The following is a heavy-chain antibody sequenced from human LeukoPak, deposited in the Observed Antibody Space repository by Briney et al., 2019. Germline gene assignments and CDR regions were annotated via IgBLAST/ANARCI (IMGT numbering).Heavy chain of an antibody. Sequence: TGGSLRLSCAASGFTFSSYGMHWVRQAPGKGLEWVAVIWYDGSNKYYADSVKGRFTISRDNSKNTLYLQMNSLRAEDTAVYYCARVTLKYSGYIDYWGQGTLVTVSS. V-gene: IGHV3-33*08. CDR3: ARVTLKYSGYIDY. CDR1: GFTFSSYG. J-gene: IGHJ4*02. D-gene: IGHD5-12*01. CDR2: IWYDGSNK.